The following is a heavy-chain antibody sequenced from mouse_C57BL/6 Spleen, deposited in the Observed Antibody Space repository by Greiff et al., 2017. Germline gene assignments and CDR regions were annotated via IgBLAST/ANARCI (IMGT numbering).Heavy chain of an antibody. J-gene: IGHJ4*01. CDR3: ARRDYIYEYGGYAMDY. V-gene: IGHV1-54*01. D-gene: IGHD2-4*01. Sequence: VQLQQSGAELVRPGTSVKVSCKASGYAFTNYLIEWVKQRPGQGLEWIGVINPGSGGTNYNEKVKGKATLPADKSSSTAYMQLSSLTSEDSAVYFCARRDYIYEYGGYAMDYWGQGTSVTVSS. CDR2: INPGSGGT. CDR1: GYAFTNYL.